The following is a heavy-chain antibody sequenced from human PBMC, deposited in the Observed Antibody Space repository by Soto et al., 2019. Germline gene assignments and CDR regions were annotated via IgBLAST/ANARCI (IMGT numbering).Heavy chain of an antibody. V-gene: IGHV3-23*01. J-gene: IGHJ4*02. CDR2: ISGSGGST. D-gene: IGHD5-18*01. CDR3: ARGGRGYSYGMVFDY. CDR1: GFTFSSYA. Sequence: PGGSLRLSCAASGFTFSSYAMSWVRQAPGKGLEWVSAISGSGGSTYYADSVKGRFTISRDNSKNTLYLQMNSLRAEDTAVYYCARGGRGYSYGMVFDYWGQGTLVTVSS.